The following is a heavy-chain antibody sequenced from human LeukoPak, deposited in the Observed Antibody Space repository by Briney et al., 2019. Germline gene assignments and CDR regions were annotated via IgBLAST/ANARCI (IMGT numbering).Heavy chain of an antibody. CDR2: IYYSGST. D-gene: IGHD3-22*01. J-gene: IGHJ3*02. CDR3: ARAEYYDSSGYYYGAFDI. V-gene: IGHV4-39*07. Sequence: PSETLSLTCTVSGGSISSSSYYWGWIRQPPGKGLEWIGSIYYSGSTYYNPSLKSRATISVDTSKNQFSLKLSSVTAADTAVYYCARAEYYDSSGYYYGAFDIWGQGTMVTVSS. CDR1: GGSISSSSYY.